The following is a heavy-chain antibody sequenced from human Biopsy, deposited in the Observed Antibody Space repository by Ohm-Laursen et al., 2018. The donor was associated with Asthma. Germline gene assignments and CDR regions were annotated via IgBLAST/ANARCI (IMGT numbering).Heavy chain of an antibody. CDR3: ARTFHFWSPYHAEHYQL. CDR2: IKHDGTEK. J-gene: IGHJ1*01. D-gene: IGHD3-3*02. V-gene: IGHV3-7*01. CDR1: GFTFGDYW. Sequence: LRLSCAASGFTFGDYWMSWVRQVPGKGLEWVANIKHDGTEKNHVDSLKGRFTISRDNAKNSLYLQKNSLRAEDTAVYYCARTFHFWSPYHAEHYQLWGQGTLVTVSS.